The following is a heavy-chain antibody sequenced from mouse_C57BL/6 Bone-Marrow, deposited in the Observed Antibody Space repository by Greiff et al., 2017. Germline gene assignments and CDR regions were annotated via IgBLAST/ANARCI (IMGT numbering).Heavy chain of an antibody. D-gene: IGHD2-1*01. J-gene: IGHJ4*01. Sequence: QVQLKQPGAELVMPGASVKLSCKASGYTFTSYWMHWVKQRPGQGLEWIGEIDPSDSYTNYNQKFKGKSTLTVDKSSSTAYMQLSSLTSEDSSVYYCAREGIYYGNYPYAMDYWGQGTSVTVSS. V-gene: IGHV1-69*01. CDR2: IDPSDSYT. CDR1: GYTFTSYW. CDR3: AREGIYYGNYPYAMDY.